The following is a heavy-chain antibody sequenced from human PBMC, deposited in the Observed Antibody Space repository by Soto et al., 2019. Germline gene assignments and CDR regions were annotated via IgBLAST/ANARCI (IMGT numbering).Heavy chain of an antibody. Sequence: PGGSLRLSCAASGCTFSSYAMHWVRQAPGKGLEWVAVISYDGSNKYYADSVKGRFTISRDNSKNTLYLQMNSLRAEDTAVYYCAREVRFLEWLSLYYYYGMDVWGQGTTVTVSS. D-gene: IGHD3-3*01. CDR3: AREVRFLEWLSLYYYYGMDV. CDR2: ISYDGSNK. CDR1: GCTFSSYA. J-gene: IGHJ6*02. V-gene: IGHV3-30-3*01.